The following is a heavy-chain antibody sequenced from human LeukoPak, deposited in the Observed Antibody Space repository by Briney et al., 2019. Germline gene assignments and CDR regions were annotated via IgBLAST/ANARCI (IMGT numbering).Heavy chain of an antibody. V-gene: IGHV1-18*01. CDR1: GYTFTSYG. CDR3: ARVIMDQGVNGWFDP. J-gene: IGHJ5*02. Sequence: ASVKVSCKASGYTFTSYGISWVRQAPGQGLEWMGWISAYNGNTNYAQKLQGRVTMTTDTSTTTAYMELRSLRSDDTAVYYCARVIMDQGVNGWFDPWGQGTLVTVSS. CDR2: ISAYNGNT. D-gene: IGHD3-10*01.